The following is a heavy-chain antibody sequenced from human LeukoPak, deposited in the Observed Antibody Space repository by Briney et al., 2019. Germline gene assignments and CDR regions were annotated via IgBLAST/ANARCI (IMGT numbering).Heavy chain of an antibody. CDR2: ISSSSSYI. Sequence: GGSLRLSCAASGFTFSTYSINWVRQAPGKGLEWVSSISSSSSYIYYADSVKGRFTISRDNAKNSLYLQMNSLRAEDTAVYYCATLAVAGTRGGYWGQGTLVTVSS. V-gene: IGHV3-21*01. CDR1: GFTFSTYS. D-gene: IGHD6-19*01. CDR3: ATLAVAGTRGGY. J-gene: IGHJ4*02.